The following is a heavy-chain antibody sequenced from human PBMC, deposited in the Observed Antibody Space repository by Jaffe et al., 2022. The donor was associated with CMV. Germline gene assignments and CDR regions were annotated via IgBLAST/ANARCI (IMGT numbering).Heavy chain of an antibody. CDR3: ARGGRRGHPPSDYYYYDMDV. V-gene: IGHV3-53*01. CDR2: IYSSGDT. J-gene: IGHJ6*02. CDR1: GFTVSSNY. D-gene: IGHD3-16*01. Sequence: EVQVVESGGGLIQPGGSLRLSCAASGFTVSSNYMSWVRQAPGKGLEWVSIIYSSGDTYYADSVKGRFTISRDNSKNTLSLQLNSLRDEDTALYYCARGGRRGHPPSDYYYYDMDVWGQGTTVTVSS.